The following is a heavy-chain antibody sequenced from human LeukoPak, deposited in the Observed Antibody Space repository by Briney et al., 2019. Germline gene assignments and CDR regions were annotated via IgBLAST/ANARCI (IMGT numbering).Heavy chain of an antibody. D-gene: IGHD2-2*03. J-gene: IGHJ3*02. CDR2: ISYDGSNK. V-gene: IGHV3-30*04. Sequence: PGRSLRLSCAASGFTFSSYAMHWVRRAPGKGLEWVAVISYDGSNKYYADSVKGRFTISRDNSKNTLYLQMNSLRAEDTAVYYCARNPDGYCSSTSCNDAFDIWGQGTMVTVSS. CDR3: ARNPDGYCSSTSCNDAFDI. CDR1: GFTFSSYA.